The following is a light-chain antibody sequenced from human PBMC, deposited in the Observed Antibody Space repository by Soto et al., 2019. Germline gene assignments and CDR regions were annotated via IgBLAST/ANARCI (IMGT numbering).Light chain of an antibody. CDR1: SSDIGGYNF. CDR2: EVS. J-gene: IGLJ1*01. Sequence: QSALTQPASVSGSPGQSITISCTGTSSDIGGYNFVSWYQQHPGKAPNLMLYEVSNRPSGVPDRFSGSKSGNTASLTVSGLQAEDEADYYCSSYAGSNNLPVFGTGTKVTVL. V-gene: IGLV2-8*01. CDR3: SSYAGSNNLPV.